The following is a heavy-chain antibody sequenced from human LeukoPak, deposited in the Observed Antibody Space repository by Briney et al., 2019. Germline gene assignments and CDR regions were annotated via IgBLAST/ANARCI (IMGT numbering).Heavy chain of an antibody. Sequence: SETLSLTCAVYGGTFSGYYWRWLRQPPGKGLEWIGEINHGGSTKYNPSLMSGGTISGHTSKNQFYLKQSSVTAADTAVYYGARGAGSSRWYTYGAGGWFDLWGRGTLVTVS. D-gene: IGHD6-13*01. J-gene: IGHJ5*02. CDR3: ARGAGSSRWYTYGAGGWFDL. V-gene: IGHV4-34*01. CDR1: GGTFSGYY. CDR2: INHGGST.